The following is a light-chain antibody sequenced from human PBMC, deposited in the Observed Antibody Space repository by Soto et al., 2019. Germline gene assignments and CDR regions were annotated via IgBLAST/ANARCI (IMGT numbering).Light chain of an antibody. J-gene: IGLJ3*02. Sequence: SSELIQPPSVSVSPGQTASITCSGDKLGDKYACWYQQKSGQSPVLVIYQDSTRPSGIPERFSGSNSGNTATLTISGTQATDEADYYCQTWDSRTVVFGGGTQLTVL. V-gene: IGLV3-1*01. CDR1: KLGDKY. CDR2: QDS. CDR3: QTWDSRTVV.